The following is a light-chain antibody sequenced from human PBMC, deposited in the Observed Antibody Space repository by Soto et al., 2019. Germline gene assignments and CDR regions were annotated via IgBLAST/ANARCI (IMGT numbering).Light chain of an antibody. Sequence: VMTQSASTLSVSPGKRATLSCRASESVSSNLAWYQQRPGKAPRLLVYGASTRATDTPVRFRGSGSGTEFTLTISSLQSEDFAFYYCQQYNNWPPSIIFGQGTRLEIK. V-gene: IGKV3-15*01. J-gene: IGKJ5*01. CDR1: ESVSSN. CDR2: GAS. CDR3: QQYNNWPPSII.